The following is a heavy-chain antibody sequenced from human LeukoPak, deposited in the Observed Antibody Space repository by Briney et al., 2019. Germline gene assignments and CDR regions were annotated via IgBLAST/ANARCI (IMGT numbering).Heavy chain of an antibody. CDR2: IYPGDSNT. CDR3: ARRNFGYYMDV. J-gene: IGHJ6*03. V-gene: IGHV5-51*01. Sequence: GESLKISCTSSGYSFTNYRIGWLREIGEKVLEWMWIIYPGDSNTRYSPSFQGQVTISADKSISTAYLQWSSLKASDTAMYYCARRNFGYYMDVWGKGTTVTVSS. CDR1: GYSFTNYR. D-gene: IGHD1-7*01.